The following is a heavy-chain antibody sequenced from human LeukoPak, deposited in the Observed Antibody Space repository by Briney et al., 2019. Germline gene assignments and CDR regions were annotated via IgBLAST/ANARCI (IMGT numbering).Heavy chain of an antibody. CDR1: GGSISSYY. Sequence: SETLSLTCTLSGGSISSYYWSWIRQPPGRGLGWVGYIYYSGSTNYNPSLKSRVTISVDTSKNQFSLKLSSVTAADTAVYYCARVPLLSITIFGVVKDYYYGMDVWGQGTTVTVSS. J-gene: IGHJ6*02. D-gene: IGHD3-3*01. V-gene: IGHV4-59*01. CDR2: IYYSGST. CDR3: ARVPLLSITIFGVVKDYYYGMDV.